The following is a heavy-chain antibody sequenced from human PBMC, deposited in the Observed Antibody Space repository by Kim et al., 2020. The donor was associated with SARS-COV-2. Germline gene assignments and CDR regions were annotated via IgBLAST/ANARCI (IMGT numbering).Heavy chain of an antibody. Sequence: ASVKVSCKASGYTFTGYYMHWVRQAPGQGLEWMGWINPNSGGTNYAQKFQGWVTMTRDTSISTAYMELSRLRSDDTAVYYCARVSWKTHDAFDIWGQGTMVTVSS. D-gene: IGHD6-13*01. CDR2: INPNSGGT. CDR3: ARVSWKTHDAFDI. J-gene: IGHJ3*02. V-gene: IGHV1-2*04. CDR1: GYTFTGYY.